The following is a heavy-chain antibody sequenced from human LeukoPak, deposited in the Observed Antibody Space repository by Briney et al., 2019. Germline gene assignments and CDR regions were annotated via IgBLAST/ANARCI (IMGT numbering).Heavy chain of an antibody. D-gene: IGHD2-2*01. J-gene: IGHJ6*03. CDR1: RGSISSSSYY. V-gene: IGHV4-39*01. CDR3: ATADPYYYYYMDV. Sequence: SETLSLTCTVSRGSISSSSYYWGWIRQPPGKGLEWIGSIYYSGSTYYNPSLKSRVTISVDTVKNQFSLKQNSLSVKDTAVYYCATADPYYYYYMDVWGKGTTVTVSS. CDR2: IYYSGST.